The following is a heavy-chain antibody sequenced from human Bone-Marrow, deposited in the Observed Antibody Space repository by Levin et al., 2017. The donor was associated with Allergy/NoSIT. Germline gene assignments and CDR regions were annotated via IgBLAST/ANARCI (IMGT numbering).Heavy chain of an antibody. D-gene: IGHD1-1*01. CDR3: AGHWKKDDAFDV. CDR1: GFMFSNYD. J-gene: IGHJ3*01. CDR2: ISSSAKTV. V-gene: IGHV3-48*03. Sequence: GEALKISCSASGFMFSNYDMNWFRQAPGKGLEWISYISSSAKTVYYADSLMGRLTTSRDNARNSLYLQMNSVGLDDAALYYCAGHWKKDDAFDVWGQGTMVTVSS.